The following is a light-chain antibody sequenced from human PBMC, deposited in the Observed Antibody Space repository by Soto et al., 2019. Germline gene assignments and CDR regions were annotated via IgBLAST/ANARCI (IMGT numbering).Light chain of an antibody. CDR2: AAS. CDR1: QNITRY. CDR3: QQSFSFQVT. Sequence: DIQMTQSPSSLSASVGDRVTITCRANQNITRYLNWYQQKPGTAPKLLIYAASSLQEGVPSKFRGSGSGTHFNLTISNLQPEDFAAYSCQQSFSFQVTFGQGTKLKIK. J-gene: IGKJ2*01. V-gene: IGKV1-39*01.